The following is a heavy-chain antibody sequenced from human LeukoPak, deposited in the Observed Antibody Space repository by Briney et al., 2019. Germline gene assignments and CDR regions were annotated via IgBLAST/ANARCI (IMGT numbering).Heavy chain of an antibody. Sequence: SGGSLRLSCSASGFTFSTYAMYWVRQAPGQGLEYVSVITSNGGSTYSADSVKGRFTISRDNSKNTLYLQMSSLRPEDTAVYYCVKDSNIHNYWGQGTLVTVSS. V-gene: IGHV3-64D*09. CDR2: ITSNGGST. J-gene: IGHJ4*02. CDR1: GFTFSTYA. CDR3: VKDSNIHNY. D-gene: IGHD4-11*01.